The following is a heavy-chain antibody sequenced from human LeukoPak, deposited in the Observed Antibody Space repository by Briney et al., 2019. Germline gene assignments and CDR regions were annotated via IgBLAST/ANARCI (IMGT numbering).Heavy chain of an antibody. CDR2: ISGSGGST. V-gene: IGHV3-23*01. CDR1: GFTFSSYA. CDR3: AKGYGGSGGYDYVLQY. Sequence: GGSLRLSCAASGFTFSSYAMSWVRQAPGKGLEWVSAISGSGGSTYYADSVKGRFTISRDNSKNTLYLQMSSLRPEDTAVYHCAKGYGGSGGYDYVLQYWGQGTLVTVSS. D-gene: IGHD5-12*01. J-gene: IGHJ4*02.